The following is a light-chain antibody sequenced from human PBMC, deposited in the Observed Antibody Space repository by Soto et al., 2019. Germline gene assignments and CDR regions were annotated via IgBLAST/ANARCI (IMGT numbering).Light chain of an antibody. CDR3: QQYNNWPTWT. V-gene: IGKV3D-15*01. CDR2: GAS. J-gene: IGKJ1*01. CDR1: QSVGSN. Sequence: TQSPATLSVSPGERATLSCRASQSVGSNLAWYQQKPGQSPRLLIYGASTRATGIPARFSGSGSGTEFTLTISSLQSEDFAVYYCQQYNNWPTWTFGQGTKVDIK.